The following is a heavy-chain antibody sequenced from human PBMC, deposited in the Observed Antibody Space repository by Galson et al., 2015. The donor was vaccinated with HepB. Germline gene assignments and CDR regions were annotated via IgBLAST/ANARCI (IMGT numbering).Heavy chain of an antibody. Sequence: SLRLSCAASGFTFDDYAMHWVRQAPGKGLEWVSGISWNSGSIGYADSVKGRFTISRDNAKNSLYRQMNSLRAEDTAVYYCGRRGGAAFDIWGQGTMVTVSS. D-gene: IGHD3-16*01. J-gene: IGHJ3*02. V-gene: IGHV3-9*01. CDR2: ISWNSGSI. CDR1: GFTFDDYA. CDR3: GRRGGAAFDI.